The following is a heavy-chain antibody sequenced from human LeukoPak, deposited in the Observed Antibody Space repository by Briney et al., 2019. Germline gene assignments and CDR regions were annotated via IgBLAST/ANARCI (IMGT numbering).Heavy chain of an antibody. D-gene: IGHD2/OR15-2a*01. Sequence: SETLSLTCAVSGASITSNWWSWVRQSPGKGLEWIGEIHHSASPNYNTSLKSRVTLSLDKSQNQFSLKVTSVTAADAAVYYCARHIGILGKWDFDYWGQGTLVTVSS. J-gene: IGHJ4*02. CDR1: GASITSNW. V-gene: IGHV4-4*02. CDR3: ARHIGILGKWDFDY. CDR2: IHHSASP.